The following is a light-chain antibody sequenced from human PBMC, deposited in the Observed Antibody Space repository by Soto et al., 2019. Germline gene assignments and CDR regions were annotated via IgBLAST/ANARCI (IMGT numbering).Light chain of an antibody. CDR3: QQFGSSPFT. Sequence: DIVLTQSPGSLSLSPGERATLSCRASQSVYSSFLAWYQQKPGQAPRLLIYGASSRATGIPDRFSGSGSGTDFTITISRLEPEDFAVYYCQQFGSSPFTFGRGTKVDI. V-gene: IGKV3-20*01. CDR2: GAS. J-gene: IGKJ3*01. CDR1: QSVYSSF.